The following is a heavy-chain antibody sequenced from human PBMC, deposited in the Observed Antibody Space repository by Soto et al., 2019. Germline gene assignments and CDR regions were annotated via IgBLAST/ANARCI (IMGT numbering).Heavy chain of an antibody. Sequence: EVQLVESGGGLVQPGRSLRISCAASGFTFDDYAMHWVRQTPGKGLEWVSGITWNSGTIGYADSVKGRFTISRDNDKNTLYQKMNSLSTEDTALDYYAKDHYGSAVDGMDGWGQGTTVTVSS. CDR1: GFTFDDYA. CDR3: AKDHYGSAVDGMDG. D-gene: IGHD3-10*01. V-gene: IGHV3-9*01. J-gene: IGHJ6*02. CDR2: ITWNSGTI.